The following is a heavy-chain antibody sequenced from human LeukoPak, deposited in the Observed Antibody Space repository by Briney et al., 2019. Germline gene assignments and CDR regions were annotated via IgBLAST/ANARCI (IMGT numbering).Heavy chain of an antibody. CDR1: GYTFSDYY. J-gene: IGHJ5*02. CDR2: INPDSGGT. CDR3: ARDHLLFRQPPNWFDP. Sequence: GASVKVSCKASGYTFSDYYMHWVRQAPGQGLEWMDWINPDSGGTKYAQKFQDRVTMTSDTSISTAYMELSRLRSDDTAVYYCARDHLLFRQPPNWFDPWGQGTLVTVSS. D-gene: IGHD1-14*01. V-gene: IGHV1-2*02.